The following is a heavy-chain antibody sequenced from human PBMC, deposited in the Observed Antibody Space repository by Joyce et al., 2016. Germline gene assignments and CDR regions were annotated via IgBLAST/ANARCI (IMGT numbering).Heavy chain of an antibody. CDR1: GFSFDDFG. CDR2: INWNGDST. V-gene: IGHV3-20*04. J-gene: IGHJ4*02. CDR3: ARWYSSSWYPIDY. D-gene: IGHD6-13*01. Sequence: EVQLVESGGGVVRPGGSLRLSCAASGFSFDDFGMTWVRQVSGKGLEWISCINWNGDSTGYGDSVKGRFTISIDNAKNSLFLQMNSLTAEDTALYYCARWYSSSWYPIDYWGQGALVTVSS.